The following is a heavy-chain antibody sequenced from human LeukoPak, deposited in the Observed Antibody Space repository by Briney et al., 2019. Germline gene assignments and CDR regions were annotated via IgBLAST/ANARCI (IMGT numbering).Heavy chain of an antibody. CDR2: ISGGGGKT. Sequence: GGSLRLSCAASGFTFNFFAMSWVRQAPGKGPEWVAVISGGGGKTDYADSLKGRFTISRDKSQNTAYLHMSSLRAEDTAIYYCAKARIATSGRDAFDVWGQGTTVIVSS. CDR1: GFTFNFFA. V-gene: IGHV3-23*01. CDR3: AKARIATSGRDAFDV. D-gene: IGHD6-13*01. J-gene: IGHJ3*01.